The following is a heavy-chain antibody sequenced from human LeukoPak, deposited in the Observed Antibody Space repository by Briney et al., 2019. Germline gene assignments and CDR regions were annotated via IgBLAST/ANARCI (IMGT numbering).Heavy chain of an antibody. CDR1: GYSFTSYW. J-gene: IGHJ4*02. D-gene: IGHD1-14*01. V-gene: IGHV5-51*01. CDR2: IYPSDSNT. Sequence: GGSLKISCKTSGYSFTSYWIGWVRQMPGKGLEWMGIIYPSDSNTIYSPSFQGQVTISVDESISAAYLQLSSLKASDSAIYYCGRAGFDYWGQGTLVTVSS. CDR3: GRAGFDY.